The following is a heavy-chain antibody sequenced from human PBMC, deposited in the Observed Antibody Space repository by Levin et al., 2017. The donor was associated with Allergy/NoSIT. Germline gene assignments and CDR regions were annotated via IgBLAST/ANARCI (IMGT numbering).Heavy chain of an antibody. Sequence: GGSLRLSCAASGFTFSSFAMHWVRQGPGKGLESVAVISYDGSNKYYEDAVKGRFSISRDNSKNTLYLEMDILRVEDTAIYYCAKTATAGLRYYYGLDVWGQGTTVTVSS. D-gene: IGHD2-21*02. CDR3: AKTATAGLRYYYGLDV. CDR1: GFTFSSFA. J-gene: IGHJ6*02. V-gene: IGHV3-30*18. CDR2: ISYDGSNK.